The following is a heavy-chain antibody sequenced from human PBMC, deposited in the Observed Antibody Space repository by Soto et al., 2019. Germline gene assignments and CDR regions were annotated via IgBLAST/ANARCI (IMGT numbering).Heavy chain of an antibody. Sequence: EVQLVESGGGLIQPGGSLRLSCAVSGFSVRANYMSWVRQAPGKGLAWVSVIYDTDTTYYADSVKGRFIISRDISHNLLYRQTNVLRAEGTALYYCHGYGYWGQGTLVTVSS. V-gene: IGHV3-53*01. CDR1: GFSVRANY. J-gene: IGHJ4*02. CDR2: IYDTDTT. CDR3: HGYGY. D-gene: IGHD5-18*01.